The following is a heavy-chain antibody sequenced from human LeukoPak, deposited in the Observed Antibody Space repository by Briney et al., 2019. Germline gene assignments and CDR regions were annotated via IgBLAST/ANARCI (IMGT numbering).Heavy chain of an antibody. CDR1: GYTFTGYY. J-gene: IGHJ4*02. CDR3: ARGETGYSSSWHNY. V-gene: IGHV1-2*02. D-gene: IGHD6-13*01. CDR2: INPNGGDT. Sequence: ASVKVSCKASGYTFTGYYIHWVRQAPGQGLEWMGWINPNGGDTNYAQNFQGRVTMTRDTSISTAYMELSSLRSEDTAVYYCARGETGYSSSWHNYWGQGTLVTVSS.